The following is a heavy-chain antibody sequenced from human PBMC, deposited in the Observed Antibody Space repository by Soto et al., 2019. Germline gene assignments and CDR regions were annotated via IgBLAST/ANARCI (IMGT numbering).Heavy chain of an antibody. CDR2: INHSGST. V-gene: IGHV4-34*01. J-gene: IGHJ3*02. D-gene: IGHD2-21*02. CDR3: ARVVVVTAIRVDAFDI. CDR1: GGSFSGYY. Sequence: SETLSLTCAVYGGSFSGYYWSWIRQPPGKGLEWIGEINHSGSTNYNPSLKSRVTISVDTSKNQFSLKLSSVTAADTAVYYCARVVVVTAIRVDAFDIWGQGTMVTVSS.